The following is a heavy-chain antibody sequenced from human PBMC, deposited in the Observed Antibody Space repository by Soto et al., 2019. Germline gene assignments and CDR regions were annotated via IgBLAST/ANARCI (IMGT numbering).Heavy chain of an antibody. Sequence: SETLSLTCTVSGGSISSYYWSWIRQPAGKGLEWIGRIYTSGSTNYNPSLKSRVTMSVDTSKNQFSLKLSSVTAADTAVYYCARDLIGEWYLAHYYYGMDVWGQGNTVTLCS. V-gene: IGHV4-4*07. D-gene: IGHD3-10*01. J-gene: IGHJ6*02. CDR3: ARDLIGEWYLAHYYYGMDV. CDR1: GGSISSYY. CDR2: IYTSGST.